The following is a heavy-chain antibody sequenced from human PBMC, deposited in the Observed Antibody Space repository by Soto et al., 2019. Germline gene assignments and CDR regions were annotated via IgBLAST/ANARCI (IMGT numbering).Heavy chain of an antibody. CDR2: IYYSGST. CDR3: ARSIIVATIDY. Sequence: TLSLTCTVSGGSVRSGSYHWSWIRQPPGKGLEWIGYIYYSGSTNYNPSLKSRVTISVDMSKNQFSLKLSSVTAADTAVYYCARSIIVATIDYWGQGTLVTVSS. J-gene: IGHJ4*02. CDR1: GGSVRSGSYH. V-gene: IGHV4-61*01. D-gene: IGHD5-12*01.